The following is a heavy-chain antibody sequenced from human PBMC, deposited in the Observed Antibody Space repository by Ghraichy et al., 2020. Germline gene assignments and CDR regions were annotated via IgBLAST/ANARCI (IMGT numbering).Heavy chain of an antibody. D-gene: IGHD5-18*01. J-gene: IGHJ4*02. CDR2: IYYSGST. Sequence: SETLSLTCTVSGGSISGYYWSWIRQPPGKGLEWIGYIYYSGSTSYNPSLKSRVTISLDTSNTQFSLKLTSVTAADTAVYFCARGSGYSYGFDYWGQGTLVTVSS. CDR1: GGSISGYY. CDR3: ARGSGYSYGFDY. V-gene: IGHV4-59*01.